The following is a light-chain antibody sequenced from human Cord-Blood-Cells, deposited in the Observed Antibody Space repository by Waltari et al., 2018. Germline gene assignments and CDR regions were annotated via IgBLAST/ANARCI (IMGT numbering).Light chain of an antibody. CDR3: CSYAGSSTSYV. CDR1: SSAIWRYNI. V-gene: IGLV2-23*02. Sequence: QSALTQPPSVSGSPGQSITISCTGTSSAIWRYNIISCYQQHPGKAPKLMIYEFSKRPSGVSNRFSGSKSGNTVSLTIYGLQAEDEADYYCCSYAGSSTSYVFGTGTKVTVL. J-gene: IGLJ1*01. CDR2: EFS.